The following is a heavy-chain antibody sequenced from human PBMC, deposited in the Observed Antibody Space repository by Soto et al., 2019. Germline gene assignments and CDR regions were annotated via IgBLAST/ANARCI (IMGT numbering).Heavy chain of an antibody. CDR3: AKDRRDGYTTCSRCYGVDV. J-gene: IGHJ6*02. CDR1: GFNFVAYG. Sequence: QVQLVESGGGVVQPGTSLRLACEASGFNFVAYGMHWVRQAPAKGLGGGPVISHDGTKTYYSDSVKGRFTVSRDNSKNMLYVQMVSLRPDDTAVYSCAKDRRDGYTTCSRCYGVDVWGQGTTVTVSS. V-gene: IGHV3-30*18. CDR2: ISHDGTKT. D-gene: IGHD5-18*01.